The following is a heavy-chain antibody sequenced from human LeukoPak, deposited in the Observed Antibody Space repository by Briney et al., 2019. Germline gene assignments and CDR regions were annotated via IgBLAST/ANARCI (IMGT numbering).Heavy chain of an antibody. CDR3: ARLFGTGDSYYFDY. V-gene: IGHV3-21*01. J-gene: IGHJ4*02. CDR1: GFSFSSYA. D-gene: IGHD1-1*01. Sequence: PGGSLRLSCAASGFSFSSYAMSWVRQAPGKGLEWVSSISSSSSYIYYADSVKGRFTISRDNAKNSLYLQMNSLRAEDTAVYYCARLFGTGDSYYFDYWGQGTLVTVSS. CDR2: ISSSSSYI.